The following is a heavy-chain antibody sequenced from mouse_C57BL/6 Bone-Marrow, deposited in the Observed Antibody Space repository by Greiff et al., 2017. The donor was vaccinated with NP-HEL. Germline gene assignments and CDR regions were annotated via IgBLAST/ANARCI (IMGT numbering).Heavy chain of an antibody. Sequence: VQLQQSGPVLVKPGASVKMSCKASGYTFTDYYMNWVKQSHGKSLEWIGVINPYNGGTSYNQKFKGKATLTVDKSSSTAYMELNSLTSEDSAVYYCARGITTVGGDYFDYWGQGTTLTVSS. J-gene: IGHJ2*01. CDR1: GYTFTDYY. CDR2: INPYNGGT. V-gene: IGHV1-19*01. CDR3: ARGITTVGGDYFDY. D-gene: IGHD1-1*01.